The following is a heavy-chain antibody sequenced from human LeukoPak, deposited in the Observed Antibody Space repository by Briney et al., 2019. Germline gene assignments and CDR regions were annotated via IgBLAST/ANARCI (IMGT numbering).Heavy chain of an antibody. V-gene: IGHV3-30*18. J-gene: IGHJ4*02. CDR3: AKGLVATRRQYYFDY. CDR2: ISYDGSNK. D-gene: IGHD1-26*01. Sequence: GGSLRLSCAASGFTFSSYGMHWVRQAPGKGLEWVAVISYDGSNKYYADSVKGRFTISRDNSKNTLYLQMNSLRAEDTAVYYCAKGLVATRRQYYFDYWGQGTLVTVSS. CDR1: GFTFSSYG.